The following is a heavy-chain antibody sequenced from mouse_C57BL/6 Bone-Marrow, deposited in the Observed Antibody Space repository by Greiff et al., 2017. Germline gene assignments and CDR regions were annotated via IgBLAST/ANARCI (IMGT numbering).Heavy chain of an antibody. CDR2: IRPNSGST. CDR3: ASDTTDRVRNWYFDV. Sequence: QVQLQQPGAELVKPGASVKLSCKASGYTFTSYWMHWVKPWPGQGLEWIGMIRPNSGSTNYNEKFKSKATLTVDKSSSTAYMQLSSLTSEYSAVYYGASDTTDRVRNWYFDVWGTGTTVTVSS. J-gene: IGHJ1*03. CDR1: GYTFTSYW. V-gene: IGHV1-64*01. D-gene: IGHD1-1*01.